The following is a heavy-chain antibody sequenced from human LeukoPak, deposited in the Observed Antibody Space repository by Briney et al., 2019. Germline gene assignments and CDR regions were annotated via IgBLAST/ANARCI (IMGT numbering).Heavy chain of an antibody. CDR3: ATDLHYAFDF. Sequence: GGSLRLSCAAFGFTFNNSPMNWIRQAPGKGPEWVSNIRVGDSARTYADSVRGRFTVSRDDAKNSLYLQMNSLRDEDTAIYYCATDLHYAFDFWGLGTLVTVSS. J-gene: IGHJ4*02. D-gene: IGHD4-17*01. V-gene: IGHV3-48*02. CDR2: IRVGDSAR. CDR1: GFTFNNSP.